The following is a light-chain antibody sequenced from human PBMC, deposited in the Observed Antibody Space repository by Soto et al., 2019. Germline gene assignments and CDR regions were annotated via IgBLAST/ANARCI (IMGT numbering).Light chain of an antibody. J-gene: IGKJ1*01. V-gene: IGKV1-12*01. CDR1: QGINSW. Sequence: DIQMTQSPSSVSASVGDRVTITCRASQGINSWLAWYQQKPGRAPKVLTYGASSLENGVQSRFSGSGAGTYFSLVSSSVQPEDFAAYHYQQAKSFPWAFGQGTKVEIK. CDR2: GAS. CDR3: QQAKSFPWA.